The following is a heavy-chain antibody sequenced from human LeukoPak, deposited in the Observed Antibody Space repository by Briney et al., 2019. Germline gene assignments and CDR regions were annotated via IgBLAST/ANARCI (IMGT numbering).Heavy chain of an antibody. Sequence: GGSLRLSCAASGFTFTGYWMNWVRQAPGKGLVWVSHINIDGSSTNYADSVKGRFTISRDNAKNTLYLQMNSLRAEDTAVYYCARAVAPATLASWGQGTLVTVSS. J-gene: IGHJ4*02. D-gene: IGHD2-2*01. CDR3: ARAVAPATLAS. CDR2: INIDGSST. V-gene: IGHV3-74*01. CDR1: GFTFTGYW.